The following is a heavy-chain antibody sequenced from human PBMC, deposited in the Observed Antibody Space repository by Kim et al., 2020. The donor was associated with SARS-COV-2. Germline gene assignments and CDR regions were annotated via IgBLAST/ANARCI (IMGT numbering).Heavy chain of an antibody. J-gene: IGHJ2*01. CDR1: GGSISSSSYY. D-gene: IGHD4-17*01. CDR3: AAIDYGDYGSWYFDL. CDR2: IYYSGST. Sequence: SETLSLTCTVSGGSISSSSYYWGWIRQPPGKGLEWIGSIYYSGSTYYNPSLESRVTISVDTSKNQFSLKLSSVTAADTAVYYCAAIDYGDYGSWYFDLWGRGTLVTVSS. V-gene: IGHV4-39*01.